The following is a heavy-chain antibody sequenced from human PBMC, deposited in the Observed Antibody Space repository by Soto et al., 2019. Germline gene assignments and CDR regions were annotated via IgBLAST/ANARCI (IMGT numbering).Heavy chain of an antibody. Sequence: SETLSLTCSVSGYSIRSGYYWGWVRQAPGKGLEWLGSVYHNGIMFHNPSFQSRVTISVDTSKNQFSLNLRSVTAADTAVYHCAALWFGELAFNYWGHGILVTVSS. J-gene: IGHJ4*01. V-gene: IGHV4-38-2*02. CDR1: GYSIRSGYY. CDR2: VYHNGIM. D-gene: IGHD3-10*01. CDR3: AALWFGELAFNY.